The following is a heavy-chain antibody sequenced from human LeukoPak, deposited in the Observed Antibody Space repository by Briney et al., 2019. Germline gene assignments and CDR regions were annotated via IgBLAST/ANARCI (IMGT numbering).Heavy chain of an antibody. Sequence: ASVKVSCKVSGYTLTELSMHWVRQAPGKGLEWMGGFDPEDGETTYAQKFQGRVTMTEDTSTDTAYMELSSLRSEDTAVYYCATGVTIFGVVPSDAFDIWGQGTMVTVSS. CDR2: FDPEDGET. D-gene: IGHD3-3*01. CDR1: GYTLTELS. V-gene: IGHV1-24*01. J-gene: IGHJ3*02. CDR3: ATGVTIFGVVPSDAFDI.